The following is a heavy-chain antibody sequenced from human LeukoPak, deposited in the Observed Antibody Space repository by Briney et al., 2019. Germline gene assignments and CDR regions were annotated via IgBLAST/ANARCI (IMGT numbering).Heavy chain of an antibody. CDR2: IYYSGSI. D-gene: IGHD6-19*01. CDR3: ARGGAGNFDY. V-gene: IGHV4-59*01. CDR1: GGSISSYY. Sequence: WETLSLTCTVSGGSISSYYWSWIRQPPGKGLEWIGYIYYSGSINYNPSLKSRVTISVDTSKNQFSLKLSSVTAADTAVYYCARGGAGNFDYWGQGTLVTVSS. J-gene: IGHJ4*02.